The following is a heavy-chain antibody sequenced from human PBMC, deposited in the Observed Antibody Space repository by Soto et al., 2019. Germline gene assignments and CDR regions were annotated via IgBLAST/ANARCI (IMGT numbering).Heavy chain of an antibody. CDR1: GYTFTSDD. J-gene: IGHJ4*02. CDR3: ARERSSGWLDY. D-gene: IGHD6-19*01. Sequence: ASVQVACKASGYTFTSDDISWVRQATGQGLEWMGWMNPNSGNTGYAQKFQGRVTMTRNTSISTAYMELSSLRSEDTAVYYCARERSSGWLDYWGQGTVVTVSS. V-gene: IGHV1-8*01. CDR2: MNPNSGNT.